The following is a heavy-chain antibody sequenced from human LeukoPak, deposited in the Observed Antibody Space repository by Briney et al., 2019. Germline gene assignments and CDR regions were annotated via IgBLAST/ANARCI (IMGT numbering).Heavy chain of an antibody. Sequence: ASVKVSCTASGYTFTSYYMHWVRQARGQGLEWMGIINPSGGSTSYAQKFQGRVTMTRDTSTSTVYMELSSLRSEDTAVYYCARTDTARIYGMDVWGQGTTVTVSS. CDR3: ARTDTARIYGMDV. J-gene: IGHJ6*02. CDR2: INPSGGST. D-gene: IGHD5-18*01. V-gene: IGHV1-46*01. CDR1: GYTFTSYY.